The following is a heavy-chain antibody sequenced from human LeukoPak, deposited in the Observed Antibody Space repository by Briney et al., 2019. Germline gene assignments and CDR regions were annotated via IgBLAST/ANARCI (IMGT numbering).Heavy chain of an antibody. D-gene: IGHD4-17*01. V-gene: IGHV3-33*01. CDR1: GFTFSRHG. CDR2: IWYDGSNK. J-gene: IGHJ4*02. Sequence: PGGSLRLSCAASGFTFSRHGMHWDRQAPGKGLEWVAVIWYDGSNKYYADSVKGRFTISRDSSKNTLYLQMNSLRAEDTAVYYCARDAYGDYYFDYWGQGTLVTVSS. CDR3: ARDAYGDYYFDY.